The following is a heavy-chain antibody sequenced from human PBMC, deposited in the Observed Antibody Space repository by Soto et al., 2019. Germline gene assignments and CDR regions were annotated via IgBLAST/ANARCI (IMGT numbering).Heavy chain of an antibody. CDR3: AKDQNGMDV. CDR1: VFTFSNYG. Sequence: PGGSLRLSCAASVFTFSNYGMHWVRQAPGKGLEWVALILYDGSNKYYADSVKGRFTISRDNSKNTLYLQMNSLRAEDTAVYYCAKDQNGMDVWGQGTTVTVSS. V-gene: IGHV3-30*02. CDR2: ILYDGSNK. J-gene: IGHJ6*02.